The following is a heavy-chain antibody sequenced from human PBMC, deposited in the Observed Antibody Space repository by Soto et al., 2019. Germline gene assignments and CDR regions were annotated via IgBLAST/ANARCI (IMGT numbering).Heavy chain of an antibody. J-gene: IGHJ4*02. CDR2: IRTKANNYAT. Sequence: GGSLRLSCAASGFNFSGSVIHWVHQASGKGLEWVGRIRTKANNYATGYAASVKGRFTISRDDSKNTAYLQMNSLKSEDTALYYCYRLVVCGQGSLVAVYS. CDR1: GFNFSGSV. D-gene: IGHD2-15*01. V-gene: IGHV3-73*01. CDR3: YRLVV.